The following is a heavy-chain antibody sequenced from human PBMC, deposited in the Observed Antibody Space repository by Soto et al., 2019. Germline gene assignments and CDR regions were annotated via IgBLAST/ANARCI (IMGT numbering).Heavy chain of an antibody. V-gene: IGHV4-30-4*01. Sequence: SETLSLTCTVSGGSINSGDYHWSWIRQSPGKGLEWIGAIYYSGSTYYNPSLKSRIRISVDTSKNQFSLQLNSVTPEDTAVYYCARDRRDSSSWSPRMDVWGQGTTVTVSS. D-gene: IGHD6-13*01. CDR2: IYYSGST. CDR3: ARDRRDSSSWSPRMDV. CDR1: GGSINSGDYH. J-gene: IGHJ6*02.